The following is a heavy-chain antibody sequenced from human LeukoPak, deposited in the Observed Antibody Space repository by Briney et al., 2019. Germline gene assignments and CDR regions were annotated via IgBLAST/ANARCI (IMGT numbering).Heavy chain of an antibody. CDR3: ATGRTKKY. D-gene: IGHD2-8*01. Sequence: PGGSLRLSCVASGFTFSNYWMNWVRQAPGERPERVANIKEDGSEKYYVDSVKGRFTISRDNAKNSLYLQMNSLRAEDTAVYYCATGRTKKYWGQGTLVTVSS. CDR2: IKEDGSEK. CDR1: GFTFSNYW. J-gene: IGHJ4*02. V-gene: IGHV3-7*01.